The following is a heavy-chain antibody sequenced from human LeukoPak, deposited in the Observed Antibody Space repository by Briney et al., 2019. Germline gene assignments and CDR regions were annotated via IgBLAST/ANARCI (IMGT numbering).Heavy chain of an antibody. CDR1: GGSFSGYY. J-gene: IGHJ5*02. Sequence: SETLSLTCAVYGGSFSGYYWSWIRQPPGKGLEWIGEVNHSGSTNYNPSLKSRVTISVDTSKNQFSLKLSSVTAADTAVYYCAREGQMYSSSWQGYNWFDPWGQGTLVTVSS. CDR3: AREGQMYSSSWQGYNWFDP. D-gene: IGHD6-13*01. V-gene: IGHV4-34*01. CDR2: VNHSGST.